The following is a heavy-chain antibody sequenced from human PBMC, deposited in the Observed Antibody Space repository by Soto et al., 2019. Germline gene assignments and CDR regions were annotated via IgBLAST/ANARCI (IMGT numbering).Heavy chain of an antibody. CDR2: INDSGNI. CDR1: GGSFSGYQ. CDR3: ARGVILWFGELSRRGGYHYYMDV. V-gene: IGHV4-34*01. Sequence: SETLSLTCAVYGGSFSGYQLSWIRQTPGKGLEWIGEINDSGNINYNPSLKSRVTILLDTPKKQISLKLSSVTAADSAVYYCARGVILWFGELSRRGGYHYYMDVWGKGTTVTVSS. D-gene: IGHD3-10*01. J-gene: IGHJ6*03.